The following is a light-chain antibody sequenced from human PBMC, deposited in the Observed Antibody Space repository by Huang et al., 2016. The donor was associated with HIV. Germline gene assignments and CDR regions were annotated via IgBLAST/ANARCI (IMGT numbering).Light chain of an antibody. CDR1: QSIRNRY. Sequence: EIVLTQSPATLSLSPGERATLSCRATQSIRNRYLAWFQQKPGLAPRLLIYEAANRATCIPDRFSGGGSGTDFTLTISRLEPEDFAVYYCQQYGSSSYTFGQGTKLELK. CDR3: QQYGSSSYT. J-gene: IGKJ2*01. V-gene: IGKV3D-20*01. CDR2: EAA.